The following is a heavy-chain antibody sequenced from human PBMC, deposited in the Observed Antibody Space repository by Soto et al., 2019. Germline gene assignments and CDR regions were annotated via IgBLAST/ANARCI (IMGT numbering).Heavy chain of an antibody. Sequence: QTGGSLRLSCAASGFTFSSYAMSWVRQAPGKGLEWVSAISGSGGSTYYADSVKGRFTISRDSSKNTLYLQMNSLRAEDTAVYYCASRDDSSGYYYDPMGAFDIWGQGTMVPVSS. CDR1: GFTFSSYA. CDR2: ISGSGGST. CDR3: ASRDDSSGYYYDPMGAFDI. J-gene: IGHJ3*02. D-gene: IGHD3-22*01. V-gene: IGHV3-23*01.